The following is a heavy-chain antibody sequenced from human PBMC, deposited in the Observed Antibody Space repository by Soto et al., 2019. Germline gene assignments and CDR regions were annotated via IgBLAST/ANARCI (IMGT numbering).Heavy chain of an antibody. CDR3: ARDLPPVDY. V-gene: IGHV1-18*01. Sequence: QIQLVQSGAEVKKPGASVKVSCKASGYTFSSYHITWVRQAPGQGLEGRGWISAYNGNTNYAQNLQGRVTMTTDPSTSTASMELRSLRSDDTAVYYCARDLPPVDYWGQGTLVTVSS. J-gene: IGHJ4*02. CDR2: ISAYNGNT. CDR1: GYTFSSYH.